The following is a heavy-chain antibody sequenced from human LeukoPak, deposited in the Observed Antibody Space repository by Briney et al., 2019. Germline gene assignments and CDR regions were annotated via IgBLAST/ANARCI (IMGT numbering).Heavy chain of an antibody. CDR2: INSDGSST. CDR1: GLTFSSYW. Sequence: PGGSLRLSCAASGLTFSSYWMHWVRQAPGKGLLWVSRINSDGSSTTYADSVKGRFTISRDNAKNTLYLQMNSLRAEDTAVYYCARGRYYAMDVWGQGTTVTVSS. J-gene: IGHJ6*02. V-gene: IGHV3-74*01. CDR3: ARGRYYAMDV.